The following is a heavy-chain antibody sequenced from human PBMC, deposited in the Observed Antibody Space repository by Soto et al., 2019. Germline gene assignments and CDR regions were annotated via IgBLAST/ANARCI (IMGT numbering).Heavy chain of an antibody. CDR3: ARGPVVVVVAATMYNWFDP. Sequence: SEALSLTCAAYGGSFSGYYWSWIRQPPGKGLEWIGEINHSGSTNYNPSLKSRVTISVDTSKNQFSLKLSSVTAADTAVYYCARGPVVVVVAATMYNWFDPWGQGTLVTVSS. CDR1: GGSFSGYY. D-gene: IGHD2-15*01. CDR2: INHSGST. J-gene: IGHJ5*02. V-gene: IGHV4-34*01.